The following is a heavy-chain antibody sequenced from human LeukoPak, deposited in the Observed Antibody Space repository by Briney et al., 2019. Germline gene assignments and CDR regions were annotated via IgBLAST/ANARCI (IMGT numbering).Heavy chain of an antibody. D-gene: IGHD5-12*01. CDR2: ISFSGTT. Sequence: SQTLSLTCTVSSGSISSGDYYWSWIRQPPGKGLEWIGYISFSGTTYYNPSLRSRITISVDSSKSQFSLNLSSVTASDTAVYYCAGVGNGGYGGFDYWGQGTLVTVSS. J-gene: IGHJ4*02. CDR1: SGSISSGDYY. V-gene: IGHV4-30-4*01. CDR3: AGVGNGGYGGFDY.